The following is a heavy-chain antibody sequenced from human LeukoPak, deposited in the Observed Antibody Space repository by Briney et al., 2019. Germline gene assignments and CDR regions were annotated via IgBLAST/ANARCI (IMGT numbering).Heavy chain of an antibody. CDR1: GGSISSYY. V-gene: IGHV4-59*01. J-gene: IGHJ4*02. D-gene: IGHD6-13*01. CDR3: ERGYSSSFDY. Sequence: PSETLSLTCTVSGGSISSYYWSWIRQPPGKGLEGSGDIYYSGSTNYNPSLKRRVTITVDTSKNQFYLKLSSVTAADTDVYSCERGYSSSFDYWGQGTLVTVSS. CDR2: IYYSGST.